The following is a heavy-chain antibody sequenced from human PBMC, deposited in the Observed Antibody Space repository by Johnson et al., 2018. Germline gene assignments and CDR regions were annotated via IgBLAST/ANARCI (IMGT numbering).Heavy chain of an antibody. V-gene: IGHV3-33*06. CDR2: IGYDGSNK. Sequence: QVQLVQSGGGVVQPGRTLRLPCAAFGFIFSSYGMHWVRQAPGKGLEWVAVIGYDGSNKYYADSVKGRFTISRDNSKNTLYLQMNSLRAEDTAVYYCAKDVNSGSYDGNFQHGGQGTLVTVSS. CDR3: AKDVNSGSYDGNFQH. CDR1: GFIFSSYG. D-gene: IGHD1-26*01. J-gene: IGHJ1*01.